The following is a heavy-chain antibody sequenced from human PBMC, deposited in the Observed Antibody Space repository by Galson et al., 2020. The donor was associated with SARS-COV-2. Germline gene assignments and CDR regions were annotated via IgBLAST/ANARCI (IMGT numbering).Heavy chain of an antibody. CDR1: GGSISTDGHF. V-gene: IGHV4-31*03. J-gene: IGHJ3*02. Sequence: SETLSLTCTVSGGSISTDGHFWTWIRQPPGKGLEWIGYIYHSGTTYYNPSLTSRLSIAVDTSQNQFPLTLRSVTAADTAVYFCARTSGEPDIWGQGKMVTVSS. CDR3: ARTSGEPDI. D-gene: IGHD3-10*01. CDR2: IYHSGTT.